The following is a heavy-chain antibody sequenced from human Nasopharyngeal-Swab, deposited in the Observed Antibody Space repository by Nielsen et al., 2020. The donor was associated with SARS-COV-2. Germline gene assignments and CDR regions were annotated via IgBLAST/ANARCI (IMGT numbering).Heavy chain of an antibody. V-gene: IGHV3-23*01. CDR1: GFTFSNYA. CDR2: ISGSGGET. J-gene: IGHJ4*02. CDR3: ARRPRIVVTATGYYFDY. D-gene: IGHD6-19*01. Sequence: GESLKISCAASGFTFSNYAMSWVRQAPGKGLEWVSAISGSGGETFYADSVKGRFTISRDNSKNTLYLQMNSLRAEDMAVYYCARRPRIVVTATGYYFDYWGQGALVTVSS.